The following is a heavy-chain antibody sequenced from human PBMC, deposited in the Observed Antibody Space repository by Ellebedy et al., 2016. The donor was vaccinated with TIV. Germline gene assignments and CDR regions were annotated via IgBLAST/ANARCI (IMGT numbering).Heavy chain of an antibody. Sequence: GGSLRLXXEVSGFNFRDYSLNWVRQVPGKGLEWLSSISTTSNYIYYAASVKGRFIISRDNAKKSLYLQMNGLRAEDTAVYYCARPFVRNWFDPWGQGTLVTVSS. CDR2: ISTTSNYI. V-gene: IGHV3-21*04. D-gene: IGHD3-16*01. CDR3: ARPFVRNWFDP. J-gene: IGHJ5*02. CDR1: GFNFRDYS.